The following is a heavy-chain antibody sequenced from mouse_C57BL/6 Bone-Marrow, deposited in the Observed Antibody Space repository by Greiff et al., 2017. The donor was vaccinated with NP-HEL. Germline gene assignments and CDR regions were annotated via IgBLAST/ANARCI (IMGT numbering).Heavy chain of an antibody. Sequence: EVKLMESGEGLVKPGGSLKLSCTASGFTFSSYAMSWVRQTPEKRLEWVAYISSGGDYIYYADTVKGRFTISRDNARNTLYLQMSSLKSEDTAMYYCTRDLSYGSSYVEAMDYWGQGTSVTVSS. J-gene: IGHJ4*01. CDR3: TRDLSYGSSYVEAMDY. D-gene: IGHD1-1*01. CDR2: ISSGGDYI. V-gene: IGHV5-9-1*02. CDR1: GFTFSSYA.